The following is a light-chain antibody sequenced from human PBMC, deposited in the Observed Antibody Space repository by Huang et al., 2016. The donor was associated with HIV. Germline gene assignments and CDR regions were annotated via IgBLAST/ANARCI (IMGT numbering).Light chain of an antibody. CDR2: WAS. CDR3: HQYYNIPQT. J-gene: IGKJ1*01. Sequence: DIVVTQSPDSLALSLGERATVDCKSSQSVLDNSNNKSCLAWYQLKPGQPPRFLIYWASTRESGVPDRFSGSGSGTDFSLTITSLQAEDVAVYYCHQYYNIPQTFGQGTKVEI. CDR1: QSVLDNSNNKSC. V-gene: IGKV4-1*01.